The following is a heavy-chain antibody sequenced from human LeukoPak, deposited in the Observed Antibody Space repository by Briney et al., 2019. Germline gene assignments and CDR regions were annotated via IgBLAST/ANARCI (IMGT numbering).Heavy chain of an antibody. J-gene: IGHJ6*03. CDR2: INHSGST. D-gene: IGHD5-24*01. Sequence: PSETLSLTCAVYGGSFSGYYWSWIRQPPGKGLEWIGEINHSGSTNYNPSLKSRVTISVDTSKNQFSLKLSSVTAADTAVYYCVQMATNYYYMDVWGKGTTVTVSS. V-gene: IGHV4-34*01. CDR1: GGSFSGYY. CDR3: VQMATNYYYMDV.